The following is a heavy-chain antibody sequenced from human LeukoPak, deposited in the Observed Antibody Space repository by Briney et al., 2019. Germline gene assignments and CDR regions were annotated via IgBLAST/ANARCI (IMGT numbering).Heavy chain of an antibody. V-gene: IGHV5-51*01. D-gene: IGHD6-13*01. J-gene: IGHJ3*02. CDR3: ARRKYSSSWYNAFDI. CDR2: IYPGDSDT. CDR1: GYNFTNYW. Sequence: GESLKISCKGSGYNFTNYWIGWVRQMPGEGLEWMGIIYPGDSDTRYSPSFQGQVTISADKSASTAYLQWSSLKASDTALYYYARRKYSSSWYNAFDIWGQGTMVTVSS.